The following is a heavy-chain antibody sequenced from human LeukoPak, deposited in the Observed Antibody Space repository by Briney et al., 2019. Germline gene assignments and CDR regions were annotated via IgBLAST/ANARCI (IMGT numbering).Heavy chain of an antibody. Sequence: PGGTLRLSCAASGFTFSSYGMGWVRQAPGKGLEWVSAISGSGGSTYYADSVKGRFTISRDNSKNTLYLQMNSLRAEDTAVYYCAKFVGIVVVSHFQHWGQGTLVTVSS. CDR1: GFTFSSYG. CDR3: AKFVGIVVVSHFQH. D-gene: IGHD3-22*01. CDR2: ISGSGGST. J-gene: IGHJ1*01. V-gene: IGHV3-23*01.